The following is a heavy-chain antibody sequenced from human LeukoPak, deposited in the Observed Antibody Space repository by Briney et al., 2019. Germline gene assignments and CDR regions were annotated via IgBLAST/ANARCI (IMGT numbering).Heavy chain of an antibody. D-gene: IGHD3-10*01. Sequence: PSETLSLTCTVSGGSISSPNNYWGWIRQPPGKGLEWVSSISSSSSYIYYADSVKGRFTISRDNAKNSLYLQMNSLRAEDTALYYCAKSGRFGESRSYFDYWGQGTLVTVSS. CDR3: AKSGRFGESRSYFDY. V-gene: IGHV3-21*04. CDR1: GGSISSPN. J-gene: IGHJ4*02. CDR2: ISSSSSYI.